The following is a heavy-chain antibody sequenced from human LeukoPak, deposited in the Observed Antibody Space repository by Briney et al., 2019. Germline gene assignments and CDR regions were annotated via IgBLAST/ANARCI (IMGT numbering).Heavy chain of an antibody. CDR1: GYTFTGYY. Sequence: GASVKVSCKASGYTFTGYYMHWVRQAPGQGLEWMGWINPNSGGTNYAQKFQGRVTMTRDTSISTAYMELSRLRSDDTAVYYCASDPHYSSGAFDIWGQGTMVTVSS. V-gene: IGHV1-2*02. CDR2: INPNSGGT. D-gene: IGHD5-18*01. CDR3: ASDPHYSSGAFDI. J-gene: IGHJ3*02.